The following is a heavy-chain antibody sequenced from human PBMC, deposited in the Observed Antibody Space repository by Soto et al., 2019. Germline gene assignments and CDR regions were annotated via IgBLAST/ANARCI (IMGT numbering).Heavy chain of an antibody. CDR1: GGTFHSYT. CDR2: FIPIFGTA. D-gene: IGHD3-22*01. CDR3: AREYDSSGYYSWLDL. Sequence: SVKVSCKASGGTFHSYTIVWVRQAPGQGLEWMGGFIPIFGTARYAQKFQGRVTITADESTSTAYMELSSLRSDDTAVYYCAREYDSSGYYSWLDLWGQATLVTVSS. J-gene: IGHJ5*02. V-gene: IGHV1-69*13.